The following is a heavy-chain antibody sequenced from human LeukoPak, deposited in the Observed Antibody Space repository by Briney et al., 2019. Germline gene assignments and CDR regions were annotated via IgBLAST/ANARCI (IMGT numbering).Heavy chain of an antibody. D-gene: IGHD1-14*01. CDR3: ARDLYHRRYFDY. J-gene: IGHJ4*02. V-gene: IGHV3-33*01. CDR1: GFTFSSYG. CDR2: IWYDGSNK. Sequence: GRSLRLSCAASGFTFSSYGMQWVRQAPGKGLEWVAVIWYDGSNKYYADSVKGRFTISRDNSKNTLYLQMNSLRAEDTAVYYCARDLYHRRYFDYWGQGTLVTVSS.